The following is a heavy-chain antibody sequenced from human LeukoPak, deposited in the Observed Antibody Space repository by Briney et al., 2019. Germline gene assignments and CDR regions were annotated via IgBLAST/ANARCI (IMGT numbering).Heavy chain of an antibody. CDR2: INSGGSAI. CDR3: ARGGSYVHY. Sequence: PGGSLRLSCAASGFTFSSYAMSWVRQAPGKGLEWASYINSGGSAIYYADSVKGRFTISRDNAKNSLYLQMNSLRADDTAVYYCARGGSYVHYWGQGTLVTVSS. D-gene: IGHD1-26*01. CDR1: GFTFSSYA. J-gene: IGHJ4*02. V-gene: IGHV3-48*03.